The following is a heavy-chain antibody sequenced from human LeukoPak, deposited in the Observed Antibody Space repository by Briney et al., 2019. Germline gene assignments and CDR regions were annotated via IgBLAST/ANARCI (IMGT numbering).Heavy chain of an antibody. CDR3: ARVTGNRGYYLDF. V-gene: IGHV4-59*01. Sequence: PSETLSLTCTVSGDSMRGYYWSWIRQSPGKGLEWIGYIWHSGRTTYNAPLESRVTISVDTSKNQFSLRLTSVTSADTAMYYCARVTGNRGYYLDFWGQGMQATVSS. CDR1: GDSMRGYY. J-gene: IGHJ4*02. D-gene: IGHD6-13*01. CDR2: IWHSGRT.